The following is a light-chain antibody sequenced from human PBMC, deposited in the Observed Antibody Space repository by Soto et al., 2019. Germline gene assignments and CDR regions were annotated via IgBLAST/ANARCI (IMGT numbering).Light chain of an antibody. V-gene: IGKV3-15*01. CDR3: QQYNNWPPWT. J-gene: IGKJ1*01. CDR1: QSVSSN. CDR2: GAS. Sequence: EIGMSQSASTLSVYPGERATLSCRASQSVSSNLAWYQQKPGQAPRLLIYGASTRATGIPARFSGSGSGTEFTLTISSLQSEDFAVYYCQQYNNWPPWTFGQGTKV.